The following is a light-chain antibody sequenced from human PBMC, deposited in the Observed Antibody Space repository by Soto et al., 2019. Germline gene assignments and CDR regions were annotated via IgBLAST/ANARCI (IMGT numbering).Light chain of an antibody. Sequence: EIVLTQSPGTLSLSPGERATLSCRASQSITSSYLAWYQEKPRQAPRLLIYHTSTRATGIPDRFSGSGSGTDFTLIINRLEPEDFVVYYCQQYDTFPYTFGQGTKLEI. V-gene: IGKV3-20*01. CDR2: HTS. CDR3: QQYDTFPYT. CDR1: QSITSSY. J-gene: IGKJ2*01.